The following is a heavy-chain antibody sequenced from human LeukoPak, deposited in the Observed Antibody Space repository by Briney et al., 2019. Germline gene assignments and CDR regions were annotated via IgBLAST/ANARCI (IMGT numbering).Heavy chain of an antibody. J-gene: IGHJ4*02. CDR1: GYTLADYG. Sequence: GASVKVSCKASGYTLADYGISWVRQAPGQGLEWMGWISIHNSNTNAQKFQGRVTLTTDTSTSTAYLELRSLTSDDTAVYYCARSSKQWLDYWGQGTLVTVSS. D-gene: IGHD6-19*01. CDR3: ARSSKQWLDY. CDR2: ISIHNSNT. V-gene: IGHV1-18*01.